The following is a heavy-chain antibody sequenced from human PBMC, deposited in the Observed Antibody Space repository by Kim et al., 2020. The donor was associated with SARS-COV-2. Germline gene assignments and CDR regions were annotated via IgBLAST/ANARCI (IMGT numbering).Heavy chain of an antibody. V-gene: IGHV1-3*01. CDR2: T. Sequence: TKYSQKFQVRVTITRDTSASTAYMELSSLKSEDTAVYYCARGNRGYSSDYWGQGTLVTVSS. J-gene: IGHJ4*02. CDR3: ARGNRGYSSDY. D-gene: IGHD5-18*01.